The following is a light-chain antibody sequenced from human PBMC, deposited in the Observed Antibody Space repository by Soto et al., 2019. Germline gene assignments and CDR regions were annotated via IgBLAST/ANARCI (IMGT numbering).Light chain of an antibody. CDR2: DVT. V-gene: IGLV2-14*03. Sequence: QSALTQPASVSGSPGQSITISCTGTSSDVGGYNYVSWYQHHPGKAPKLMIYDVTNRPSGVSNRFSGSKSGNTASLTISGLQTEDEADYYCTSYTSISTLVFGTGTKVT. J-gene: IGLJ1*01. CDR3: TSYTSISTLV. CDR1: SSDVGGYNY.